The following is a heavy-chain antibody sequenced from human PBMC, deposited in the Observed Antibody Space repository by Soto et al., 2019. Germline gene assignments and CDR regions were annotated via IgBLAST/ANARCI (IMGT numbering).Heavy chain of an antibody. Sequence: EVQLVESGGGLVQPGGSLRLSCAASGFTFSSYWMHWVRQAPGKGLVWVSRIKSDGSSTSYADSVKGRFTISRDNAKNMLYLQMNSLRAEDTAVYYCARSWGGELVSWGQGTLVTVSS. D-gene: IGHD3-16*01. CDR2: IKSDGSST. V-gene: IGHV3-74*01. CDR3: ARSWGGELVS. J-gene: IGHJ4*02. CDR1: GFTFSSYW.